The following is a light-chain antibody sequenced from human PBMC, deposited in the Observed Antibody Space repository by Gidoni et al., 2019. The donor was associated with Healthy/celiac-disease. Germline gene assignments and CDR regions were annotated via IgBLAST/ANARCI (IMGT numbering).Light chain of an antibody. CDR2: GAS. J-gene: IGKJ2*01. V-gene: IGKV3-20*01. Sequence: LSFSPGERATLSCRASQSVSSSYLAWYQQKPGQAPRLLIYGASSRATGIPDRFSGSGSGTDFTLTISRLEPEDFAVYYCQQYGSSPYTFGQGTKLEIK. CDR1: QSVSSSY. CDR3: QQYGSSPYT.